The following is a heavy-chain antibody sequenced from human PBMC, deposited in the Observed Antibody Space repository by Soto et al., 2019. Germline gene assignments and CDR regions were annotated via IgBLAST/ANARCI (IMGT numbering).Heavy chain of an antibody. V-gene: IGHV1-2*02. Sequence: QVQLAQSGPEVKKPGASVKVSCKAFGYTFTGYFMHWVQQAPGQGLEWLGWINPNSGATKYAQKFQGRVTLTRDTSINTAYMEMSMLRSDDTAVYYCARGGGTILAPLPWGQGTLVTVSS. CDR3: ARGGGTILAPLP. D-gene: IGHD3-3*01. CDR2: INPNSGAT. J-gene: IGHJ5*02. CDR1: GYTFTGYF.